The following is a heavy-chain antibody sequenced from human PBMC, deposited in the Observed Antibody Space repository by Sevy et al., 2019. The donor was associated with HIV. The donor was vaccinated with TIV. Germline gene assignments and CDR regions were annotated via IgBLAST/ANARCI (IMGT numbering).Heavy chain of an antibody. V-gene: IGHV3-23*01. J-gene: IGHJ4*02. D-gene: IGHD4-17*01. CDR3: AKDRRYGDIGLFDY. Sequence: GGFLRLSCGASGFTFSSYAMSWVRQAPGKGLEWVSVISGRGDTTYYADSVKGRFTLSRDNSKNTLYLQMNSLRVEDTAVYYCAKDRRYGDIGLFDYWGQGTLVTVSS. CDR2: ISGRGDTT. CDR1: GFTFSSYA.